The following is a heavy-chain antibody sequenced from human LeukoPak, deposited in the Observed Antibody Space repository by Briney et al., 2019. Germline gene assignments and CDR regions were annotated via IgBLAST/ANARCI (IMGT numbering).Heavy chain of an antibody. V-gene: IGHV3-23*01. J-gene: IGHJ4*02. CDR3: AKDVEMATTPRLFDY. D-gene: IGHD5-24*01. CDR2: ISGNGLST. CDR1: GFTFSSYS. Sequence: HPGGSLRLSCAASGFTFSSYSMNWVRQAPGKGLEWVSSISGNGLSTYYADSVKGRFTISRDNAKNTLSLRMNSLRADDTAVYYCAKDVEMATTPRLFDYWGQGTLVSVSS.